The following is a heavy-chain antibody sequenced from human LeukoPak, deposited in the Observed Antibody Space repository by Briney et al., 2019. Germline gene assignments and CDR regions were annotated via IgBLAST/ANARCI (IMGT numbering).Heavy chain of an antibody. CDR2: IYSGGST. Sequence: GSLRLSCAASGFTVSSNYMSWGRQAPGKGLEWVSVIYSGGSTYYADSVKGRFTISRDNSKNTLYLQMNSLRAEDTAVYYCARDPPQGSNYDFWSGPSSWGQGTLVTVSS. J-gene: IGHJ4*02. CDR3: ARDPPQGSNYDFWSGPSS. D-gene: IGHD3-3*01. V-gene: IGHV3-66*01. CDR1: GFTVSSNY.